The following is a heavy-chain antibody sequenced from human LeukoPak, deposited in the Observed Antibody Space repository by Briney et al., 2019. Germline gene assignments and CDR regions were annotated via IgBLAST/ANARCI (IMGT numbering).Heavy chain of an antibody. CDR3: ARVDNWNYEDY. V-gene: IGHV1-46*01. D-gene: IGHD1-7*01. CDR2: INPSGGST. Sequence: ASVKVSCKASGYTFTSYYMHWVRQAPGQGLEWMGIINPSGGSTSYAQKFQGRVTITRNTSISTAYMELSSLRSEDTAVYYCARVDNWNYEDYWGQGTLVTVSS. J-gene: IGHJ4*02. CDR1: GYTFTSYY.